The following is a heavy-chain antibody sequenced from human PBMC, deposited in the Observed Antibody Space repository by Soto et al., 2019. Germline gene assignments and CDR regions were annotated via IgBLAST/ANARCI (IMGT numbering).Heavy chain of an antibody. CDR1: GGSISSYY. Sequence: PSETLSLTCTVSGGSISSYYWSWIRQPPGKGLEWIGYIYYSGSTNYNPSLKSRVTISVDTSKNQFSLKLSSVTAADTAVYYCARAPGYCSSTSCYTVAFDIWGQGTMVTVS. CDR2: IYYSGST. V-gene: IGHV4-59*01. D-gene: IGHD2-2*02. J-gene: IGHJ3*02. CDR3: ARAPGYCSSTSCYTVAFDI.